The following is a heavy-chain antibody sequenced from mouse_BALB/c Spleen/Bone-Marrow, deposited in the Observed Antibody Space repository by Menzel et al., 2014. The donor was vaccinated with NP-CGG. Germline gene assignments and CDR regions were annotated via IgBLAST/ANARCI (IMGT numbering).Heavy chain of an antibody. V-gene: IGHV1S81*02. CDR2: INPSNGRT. J-gene: IGHJ4*01. Sequence: VKLVESGAGLVKPGASVKLSCKASGYTFTGYWMHWVKQRPGQGLEWIGEINPSNGRTNYNEKFKSMATLTVDKSSSTAYMQLSSLTSEDSAVFYCAGLIYGSSYIVDFWGQGTSVTVSS. CDR3: AGLIYGSSYIVDF. CDR1: GYTFTGYW. D-gene: IGHD1-1*01.